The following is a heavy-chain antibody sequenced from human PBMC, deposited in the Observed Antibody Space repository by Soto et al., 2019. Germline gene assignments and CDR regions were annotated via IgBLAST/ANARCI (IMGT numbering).Heavy chain of an antibody. D-gene: IGHD4-17*01. V-gene: IGHV1-69*18. Sequence: QVQLVQSGAEVKKPGSSVKVSCKASGGTFSPYGMNWVRQAPGQGLEWMGSIIPLYDTTNYAQTFQGRVTITADESTSTVYMDLRSLRSEDTAIYYCARGPRATVTSLAPWCQGTLVTVSS. J-gene: IGHJ5*02. CDR1: GGTFSPYG. CDR3: ARGPRATVTSLAP. CDR2: IIPLYDTT.